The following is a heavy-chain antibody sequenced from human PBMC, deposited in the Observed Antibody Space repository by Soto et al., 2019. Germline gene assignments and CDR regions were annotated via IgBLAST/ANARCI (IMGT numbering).Heavy chain of an antibody. CDR3: ARTARLVDY. Sequence: QVRLVESGGGLVKPGGSLRLSCVASGFTFTDHYMSWIRQAPGKGLEWIAYMSPSGSGIPYADSAKGRFTISRDNARNTVYLQMNTLRAEDTAVYYCARTARLVDYWGQGTLVTVSS. CDR1: GFTFTDHY. J-gene: IGHJ4*02. V-gene: IGHV3-11*01. CDR2: MSPSGSGI.